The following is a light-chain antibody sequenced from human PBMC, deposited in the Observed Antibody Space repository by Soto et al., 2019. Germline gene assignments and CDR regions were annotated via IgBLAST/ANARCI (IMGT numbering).Light chain of an antibody. V-gene: IGKV3-11*01. Sequence: EIVLTQSPATLSLSPGERATLSCRASQSVSSYLAWYQQKPGQAPRLLIYDASNRTTGIPARFSGSGSGTDFTLTISSLEPEDFAVYYCQQRSNFLTFGGGTQVDIK. CDR2: DAS. J-gene: IGKJ4*01. CDR3: QQRSNFLT. CDR1: QSVSSY.